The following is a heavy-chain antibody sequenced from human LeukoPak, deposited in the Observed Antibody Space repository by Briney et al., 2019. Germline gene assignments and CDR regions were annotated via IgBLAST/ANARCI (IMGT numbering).Heavy chain of an antibody. D-gene: IGHD5-24*01. CDR1: GGSSSSSY. CDR2: IYYSGST. V-gene: IGHV4-59*01. Sequence: SETLSLNCTVSGGSSSSSYWSWLRQPPGKGLKWIGYIYYSGSTNYNPSLKSRVTISVDTSKNQFSLKLSSVTAADTAVYYCARELGDGQYHFDYWGQGTLVTVSS. CDR3: ARELGDGQYHFDY. J-gene: IGHJ4*02.